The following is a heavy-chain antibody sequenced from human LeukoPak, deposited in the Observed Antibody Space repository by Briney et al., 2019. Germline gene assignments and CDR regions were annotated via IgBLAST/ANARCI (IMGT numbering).Heavy chain of an antibody. CDR3: ALVVYYYGSGSYSPFDY. J-gene: IGHJ4*02. CDR1: GFIFSSYG. CDR2: MSYDGSNK. Sequence: PGGSLRLSCAASGFIFSSYGMHWVRQAPGKGLEWVAVMSYDGSNKHYADSVKGRFTISRDNSKNTLYLQMNSLRAEDTAVYYCALVVYYYGSGSYSPFDYWGQGTLVTVSS. V-gene: IGHV3-30*03. D-gene: IGHD3-10*01.